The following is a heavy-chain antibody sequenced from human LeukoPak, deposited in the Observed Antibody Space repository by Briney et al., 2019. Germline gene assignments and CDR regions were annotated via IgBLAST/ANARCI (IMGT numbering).Heavy chain of an antibody. D-gene: IGHD3-9*01. CDR1: GSTFSSYA. CDR3: AKVLDQLRYFDWLLSVHYGMDV. J-gene: IGHJ6*04. CDR2: ISGSGGST. V-gene: IGHV3-23*01. Sequence: GGSLRLSCAASGSTFSSYAMSWVRQAPGKGLEWVSAISGSGGSTYYADSVKGRFTISRDNSKNTLYLQMNSLRAEDTAVYYCAKVLDQLRYFDWLLSVHYGMDVWGKGTTVTVSS.